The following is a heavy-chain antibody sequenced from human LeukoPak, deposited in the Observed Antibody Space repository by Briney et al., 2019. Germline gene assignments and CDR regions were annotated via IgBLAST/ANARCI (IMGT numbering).Heavy chain of an antibody. CDR3: AASIAVAGRFDY. Sequence: SQTLSLTCAISGDSVSSNSAAWNWIRQSPSSGLEWLGRTYYRSKWYNDYAVSVKSRITINPDTSKNQFSLQLNSVTPEDTAVYYCAASIAVAGRFDYWGQGTLVTVSS. J-gene: IGHJ4*02. D-gene: IGHD6-19*01. CDR2: TYYRSKWYN. V-gene: IGHV6-1*01. CDR1: GDSVSSNSAA.